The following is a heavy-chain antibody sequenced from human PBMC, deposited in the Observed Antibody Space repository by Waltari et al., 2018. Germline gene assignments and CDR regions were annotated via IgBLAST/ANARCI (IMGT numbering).Heavy chain of an antibody. CDR2: ISSTGSYT. D-gene: IGHD7-27*01. V-gene: IGHV3-21*01. CDR3: ARGGWGFYLDD. Sequence: EVQLVESGGGLVKPGGSLRLSCAASGFTFSSYSMNWVRQAPGKGLEWVSSISSTGSYTHDADSVKGRFTISRDNAKNSLYLQMNSLRAEDTAVYYCARGGWGFYLDDWGQGTLVTFSS. J-gene: IGHJ4*02. CDR1: GFTFSSYS.